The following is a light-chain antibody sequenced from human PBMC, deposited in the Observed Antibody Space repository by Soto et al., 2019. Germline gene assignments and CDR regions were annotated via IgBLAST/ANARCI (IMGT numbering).Light chain of an antibody. J-gene: IGKJ5*01. Sequence: DIQMTQSPSSLSASVGDRVIITCQASQGIGNYLNWYQQKPGKAPKLLIYDASSLQTGVPSRFFGSGSGTHFTLTIGSLQPEDIGTYYCQHYDNFPITFGQGTRLEIK. CDR3: QHYDNFPIT. CDR2: DAS. CDR1: QGIGNY. V-gene: IGKV1-33*01.